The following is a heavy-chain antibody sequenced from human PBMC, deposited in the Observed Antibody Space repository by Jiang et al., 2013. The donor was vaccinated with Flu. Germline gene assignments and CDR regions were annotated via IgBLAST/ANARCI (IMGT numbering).Heavy chain of an antibody. V-gene: IGHV4-30-2*05. J-gene: IGHJ4*02. Sequence: KSRVTISVDTSKNQFSLKLSSVTAADTAVYYCARHFMGRYCSGGSCYDYWGQGTLVTVSS. CDR3: ARHFMGRYCSGGSCYDY. D-gene: IGHD2-15*01.